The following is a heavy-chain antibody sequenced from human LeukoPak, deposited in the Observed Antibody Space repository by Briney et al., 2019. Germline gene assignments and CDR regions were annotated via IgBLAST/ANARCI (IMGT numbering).Heavy chain of an antibody. J-gene: IGHJ4*02. V-gene: IGHV1-2*06. CDR3: ARVWYDSSGYWLSDY. CDR1: GYTFTGYY. CDR2: INPNSGGT. Sequence: ASVKVSCKASGYTFTGYYMHWVRQAPGQGLEWMGRINPNSGGTNYAQKFQGRVTMTRDTSISTAYMELSRLRSDDAAVYYCARVWYDSSGYWLSDYWGQGTLVTVSS. D-gene: IGHD3-22*01.